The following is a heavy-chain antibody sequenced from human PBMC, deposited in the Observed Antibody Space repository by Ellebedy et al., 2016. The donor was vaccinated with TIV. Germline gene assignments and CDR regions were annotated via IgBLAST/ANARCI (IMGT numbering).Heavy chain of an antibody. CDR1: GFTVSSNY. V-gene: IGHV3-53*01. CDR3: ARERLQFGYFDY. J-gene: IGHJ4*02. Sequence: GESLKISXAASGFTVSSNYMSWVRQAPGKGLEWVSVIYSGGSTYYADSVKGRFTISRDNSKNTLYLQMNSLRAEDTAVYYCARERLQFGYFDYWGQGTLVTVSS. D-gene: IGHD3-16*01. CDR2: IYSGGST.